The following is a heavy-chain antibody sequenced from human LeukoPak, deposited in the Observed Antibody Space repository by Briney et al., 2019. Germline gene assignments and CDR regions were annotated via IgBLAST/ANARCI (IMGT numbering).Heavy chain of an antibody. CDR1: GYTFTGYY. CDR2: INPNSGGT. J-gene: IGHJ6*03. D-gene: IGHD6-13*01. CDR3: ARVAAAGTSYYYYYMDV. Sequence: ASVKVSCKASGYTFTGYYMHWVRQAPGQGLEWMGWINPNSGGTNYAQKFQGRVTMARDTSISTAYMELSRLRSDDTAVYYCARVAAAGTSYYYYYMDVWGKGTTVTVSS. V-gene: IGHV1-2*02.